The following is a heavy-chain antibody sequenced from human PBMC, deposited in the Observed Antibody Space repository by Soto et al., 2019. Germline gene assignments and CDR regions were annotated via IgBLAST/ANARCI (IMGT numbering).Heavy chain of an antibody. V-gene: IGHV3-30*18. CDR1: GFTFNIYG. CDR2: ISYDGSNQ. Sequence: VKLVESGGGVVQPGGSLRLSCAASGFTFNIYGMHWVRQAPDKGLEWVALISYDGSNQYYADSVKGRFTISRDNSKNTLFLQMNSLRADDTAVYYCAKDQASGQGSFDSWGQGTRVPSPQ. CDR3: AKDQASGQGSFDS. J-gene: IGHJ4*02.